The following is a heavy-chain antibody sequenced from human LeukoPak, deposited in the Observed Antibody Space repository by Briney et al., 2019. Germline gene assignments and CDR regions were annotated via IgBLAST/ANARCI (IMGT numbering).Heavy chain of an antibody. J-gene: IGHJ3*02. CDR1: GDSVSSNSTA. CDR2: TYYRSKWYS. D-gene: IGHD5-24*01. CDR3: ARGGQGDGYSADEAFDI. V-gene: IGHV6-1*01. Sequence: SQTLTLTCAISGDSVSSNSTACNWIRQSPSRGLEWLGRTYYRSKWYSDYAVSVKSRITINPDTSKNQFSLQLNSVTPEDTAVYYCARGGQGDGYSADEAFDIWGQGTMVTVSS.